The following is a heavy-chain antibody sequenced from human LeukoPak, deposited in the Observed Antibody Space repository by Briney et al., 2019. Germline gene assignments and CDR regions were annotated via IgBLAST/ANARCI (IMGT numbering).Heavy chain of an antibody. V-gene: IGHV1-69*01. CDR3: ARLLNYYDSSGYYYVPGYYFDY. J-gene: IGHJ4*02. CDR1: GGTFSSYA. D-gene: IGHD3-22*01. CDR2: SIPIFGTA. Sequence: GSLVKVSCKASGGTFSSYAISWVRQAPGQGLEWMGVSIPIFGTANYAQKFQGRVTITADESTSTAYMELSSLRSEDTAVYYCARLLNYYDSSGYYYVPGYYFDYWGQGTLVTVSS.